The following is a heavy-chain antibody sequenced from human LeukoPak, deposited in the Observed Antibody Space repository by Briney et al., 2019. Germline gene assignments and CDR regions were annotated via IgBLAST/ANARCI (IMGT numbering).Heavy chain of an antibody. CDR3: AGVRDAFDI. CDR1: GFTFNTYA. J-gene: IGHJ3*02. D-gene: IGHD2-8*01. CDR2: VSYDGTNK. Sequence: GGSLRLSCAASGFTFNTYAMHWVRQAPGKGLEWVAVVSYDGTNKYYADSVKGRFTISRDNSKYTLFLQMNSLRAEDTALYYCAGVRDAFDIWGQGTMVIVSS. V-gene: IGHV3-30-3*01.